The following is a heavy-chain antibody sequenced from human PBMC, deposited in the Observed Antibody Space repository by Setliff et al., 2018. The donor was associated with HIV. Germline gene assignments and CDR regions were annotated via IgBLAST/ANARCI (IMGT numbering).Heavy chain of an antibody. J-gene: IGHJ4*02. CDR1: GGSISGDYY. CDR2: IYYSGGT. CDR3: ARAYSGSFDY. Sequence: SETLSLTCTVSGGSISGDYYWSWIRQPPGKGLEWIGYIYYSGGTPSLKSRVTISVDRSKNQFSLKLSSVTAADTAVYYCARAYSGSFDYWGQGTLVTVSS. D-gene: IGHD1-26*01. V-gene: IGHV4-30-4*08.